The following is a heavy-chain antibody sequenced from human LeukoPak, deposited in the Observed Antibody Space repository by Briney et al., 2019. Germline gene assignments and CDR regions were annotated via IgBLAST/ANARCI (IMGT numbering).Heavy chain of an antibody. CDR3: ARVGSSNSHYDF. CDR2: LSHSGAP. V-gene: IGHV4-38-2*02. D-gene: IGHD3-10*01. J-gene: IGHJ4*02. CDR1: GSSITSVSY. Sequence: KPSETLSLTCSVSGSSITSVSYWAWFRQTPEKGLEWIGSLSHSGAPYYNPPLRSQLSTSVDTSNNRFSLTLRSVTAADTAVYYCARVGSSNSHYDFGGPGTLVTVSS.